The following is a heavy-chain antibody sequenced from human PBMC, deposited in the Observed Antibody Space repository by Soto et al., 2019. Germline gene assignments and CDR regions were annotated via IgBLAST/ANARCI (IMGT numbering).Heavy chain of an antibody. CDR1: GDTLSTYT. CDR3: VFDVNAGLVYFDN. V-gene: IGHV1-69*02. D-gene: IGHD2-8*01. CDR2: IIPILGLP. J-gene: IGHJ4*02. Sequence: QVQLVQSGAEVKKPGSSMKVSCKVSGDTLSTYTISWVRQAPGQGLEWMGRIIPILGLPNHSQRFQGRVTITADKSTSTSYLEMTGLRSEDTVVYYCVFDVNAGLVYFDNWGQGTLVTVSS.